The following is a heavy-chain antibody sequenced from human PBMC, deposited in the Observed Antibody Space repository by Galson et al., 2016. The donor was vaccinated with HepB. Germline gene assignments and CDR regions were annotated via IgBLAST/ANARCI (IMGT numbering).Heavy chain of an antibody. J-gene: IGHJ4*02. V-gene: IGHV1-18*01. CDR1: GYIFNTYG. Sequence: SCKASGYIFNTYGIGWVRQAPGQGLEWMGWISGTNGNTNYAPSLQGRVTMTRDPSTSTVYLELRRLRFDDTATYYCTRGSRCSGGRCYSPAFDYWGQGTLVTVSS. D-gene: IGHD2-15*01. CDR3: TRGSRCSGGRCYSPAFDY. CDR2: ISGTNGNT.